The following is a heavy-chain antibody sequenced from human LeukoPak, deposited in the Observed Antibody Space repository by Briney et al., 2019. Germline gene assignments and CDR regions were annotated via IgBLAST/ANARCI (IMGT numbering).Heavy chain of an antibody. Sequence: PETLSLTCTVSGGSISSSSYYWGWIRQPPGKGLEWIGSIYYSGSTYYNPSLKSRVTISVDTSKNQFSLKLSSVTAADTAVYYCARRSIVGATNSDYWGQGTLVTVSS. V-gene: IGHV4-39*01. CDR1: GGSISSSSYY. D-gene: IGHD1-26*01. CDR3: ARRSIVGATNSDY. J-gene: IGHJ4*02. CDR2: IYYSGST.